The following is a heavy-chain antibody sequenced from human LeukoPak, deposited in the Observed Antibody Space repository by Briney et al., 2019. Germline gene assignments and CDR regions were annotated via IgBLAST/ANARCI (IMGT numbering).Heavy chain of an antibody. CDR3: AKKPYDFWSGYYFDY. J-gene: IGHJ4*02. Sequence: GGSLRLSCAASGFTFGDSYMSWIRQAPGKGLEWVSYISSSGSSIYYADSVKGRFTISRDNAKNSLYLQMNSLRAEDTAVYYCAKKPYDFWSGYYFDYWGQGALVTVSS. D-gene: IGHD3-3*01. V-gene: IGHV3-11*01. CDR1: GFTFGDSY. CDR2: ISSSGSSI.